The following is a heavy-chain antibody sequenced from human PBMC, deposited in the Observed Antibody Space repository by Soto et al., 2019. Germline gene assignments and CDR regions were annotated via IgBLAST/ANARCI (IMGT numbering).Heavy chain of an antibody. Sequence: QVQLVQSGAEVKKPGASVKVSCKASGYTFTSYYMHWVRQAPGQGLEWMGIINPSGGSTSYAQKFPGRVTMTRDTSTSTVYMELSSLRSEDTAVYYCARDAPLGCSSTSCYVGWYFDLWGRGTLVTVSS. CDR3: ARDAPLGCSSTSCYVGWYFDL. CDR2: INPSGGST. J-gene: IGHJ2*01. CDR1: GYTFTSYY. V-gene: IGHV1-46*03. D-gene: IGHD2-2*01.